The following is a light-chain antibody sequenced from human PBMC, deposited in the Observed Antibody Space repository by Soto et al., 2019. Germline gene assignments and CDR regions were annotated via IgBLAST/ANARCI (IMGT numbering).Light chain of an antibody. CDR3: QQLEA. V-gene: IGKV1-9*01. J-gene: IGKJ3*01. CDR2: AAS. Sequence: IPLTQSPSSLSASVGDRVTITCRASQGISSYLAWYQQKPGKAPKLLIYAASTLQSGVPSRFSGSGSGTDFTLTISRLQPEDFATYYCQQLEAVGPGTKVDI. CDR1: QGISSY.